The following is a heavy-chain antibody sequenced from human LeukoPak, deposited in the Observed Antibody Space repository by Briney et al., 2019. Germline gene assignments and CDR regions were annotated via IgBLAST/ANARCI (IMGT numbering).Heavy chain of an antibody. V-gene: IGHV1-69*13. J-gene: IGHJ4*02. Sequence: SVKVSCKASGVTFSTNSFSWVRQASGQGPEWMGGLMPQYETTFYAQSFQGRVTITADDSTSTLYMELSSLRSEDTAMYYCARQMEGEPGSFDFWGQGTLVTVSS. CDR3: ARQMEGEPGSFDF. CDR1: GVTFSTNS. D-gene: IGHD1-14*01. CDR2: LMPQYETT.